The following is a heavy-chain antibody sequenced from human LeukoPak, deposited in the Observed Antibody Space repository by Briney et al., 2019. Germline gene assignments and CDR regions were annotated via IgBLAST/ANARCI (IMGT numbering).Heavy chain of an antibody. J-gene: IGHJ4*02. CDR3: ARGPVSFGSGTLDY. CDR1: GGSLSGYY. CDR2: ISYSGSI. Sequence: SDTLSLTCTVSGGSLSGYYWSWIRQPPGKGLEWIGFISYSGSINYSPSPKNRVTISVDTSKNQFSLRLTSVTAADTAVYYCARGPVSFGSGTLDYWGQGTLVTVSS. V-gene: IGHV4-59*07. D-gene: IGHD3-10*01.